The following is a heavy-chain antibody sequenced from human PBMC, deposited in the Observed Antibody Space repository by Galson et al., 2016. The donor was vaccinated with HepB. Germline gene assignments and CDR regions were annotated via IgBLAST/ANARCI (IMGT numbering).Heavy chain of an antibody. V-gene: IGHV4-4*02. CDR2: IHHSGTT. Sequence: SETLSLTCGVSGASLSDNWWSWVRQPPAKGLEWIGEIHHSGTTYYNTSLRSRVTVSLDQSTNQLSMSLSSLTVADTAVYFCARHIGGPSHRGFDYWGQGILVTVSS. J-gene: IGHJ4*02. CDR3: ARHIGGPSHRGFDY. D-gene: IGHD3-16*01. CDR1: GASLSDNW.